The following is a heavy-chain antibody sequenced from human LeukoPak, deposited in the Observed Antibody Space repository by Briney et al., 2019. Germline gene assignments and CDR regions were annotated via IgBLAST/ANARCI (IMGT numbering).Heavy chain of an antibody. CDR2: IYYSGRT. J-gene: IGHJ3*02. Sequence: PSETLSLTCTVSGGSISSYYWSWIRQPPGKGLEWIGYIYYSGRTVYNPSLKSRVTISVDTSKHQFSMKLKSVTAADTAVYFCARGRWLPNAFDIWGQGTMVTVFS. V-gene: IGHV4-59*01. CDR1: GGSISSYY. D-gene: IGHD5-24*01. CDR3: ARGRWLPNAFDI.